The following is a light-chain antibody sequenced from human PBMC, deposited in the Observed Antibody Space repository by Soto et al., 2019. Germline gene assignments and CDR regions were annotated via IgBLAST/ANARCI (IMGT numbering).Light chain of an antibody. CDR1: QSVSSY. CDR2: DAS. Sequence: ESVLTQSPATLSLSPGASATLSCRASQSVSSYLAWYQKKPGQAPRLLIYDASNRATGIPARFSGSGSGTDFTLTISSLEPEDFAVYYCQQRSNWPPYTFGQGTKLEIK. CDR3: QQRSNWPPYT. V-gene: IGKV3-11*01. J-gene: IGKJ2*01.